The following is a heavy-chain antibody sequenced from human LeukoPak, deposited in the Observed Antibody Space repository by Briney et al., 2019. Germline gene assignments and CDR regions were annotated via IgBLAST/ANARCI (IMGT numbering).Heavy chain of an antibody. CDR1: GGSISSYY. CDR3: ARGYYYGHFDY. J-gene: IGHJ4*02. CDR2: IYYSWST. Sequence: SETLSLTCAVCGGSISSYYWSWIRQPPGKGLEWTEYIYYSWSTHYNPSLNSRVTISVYTSNNQVSLKLSSVTAADTAVYYCARGYYYGHFDYWGQGTLVTVSS. D-gene: IGHD3-10*01. V-gene: IGHV4-59*01.